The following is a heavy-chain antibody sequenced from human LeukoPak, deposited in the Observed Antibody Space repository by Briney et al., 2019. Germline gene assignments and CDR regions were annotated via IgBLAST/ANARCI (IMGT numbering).Heavy chain of an antibody. CDR1: GYTFTGYY. CDR2: INPNSGGT. Sequence: ASVKVSCKASGYTFTGYYMHWVRQAPGQGLEWMGWINPNSGGTNSAQKFKGRVTMTRDTSITTVYMELSRLRSDDTAVYYCASPQEYCSGGSCYSYEYWGQGTLVTVSS. J-gene: IGHJ4*02. V-gene: IGHV1-2*02. D-gene: IGHD2-15*01. CDR3: ASPQEYCSGGSCYSYEY.